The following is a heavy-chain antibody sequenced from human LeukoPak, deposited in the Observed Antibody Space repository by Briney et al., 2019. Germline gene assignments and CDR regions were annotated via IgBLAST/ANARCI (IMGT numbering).Heavy chain of an antibody. CDR1: GGSISSGGYY. D-gene: IGHD6-13*01. Sequence: SETLSLTCTVSGGSISSGGYYWSSIRQHPGNGLEWIGYIYYSGSTYYNPSLKSRVTISVDTSKNQFSLKLSSVTAADTAVYYCARGVAAPGTGGLSWFDPWGQGTLVTVSS. CDR2: IYYSGST. CDR3: ARGVAAPGTGGLSWFDP. V-gene: IGHV4-31*03. J-gene: IGHJ5*02.